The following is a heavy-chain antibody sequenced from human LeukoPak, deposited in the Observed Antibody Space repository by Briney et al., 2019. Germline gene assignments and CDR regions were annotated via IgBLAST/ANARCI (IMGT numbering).Heavy chain of an antibody. V-gene: IGHV1-18*01. D-gene: IGHD6-13*01. CDR1: GYTFTSYG. Sequence: ASVKVSCKASGYTFTSYGISWVRQAPGQGLEWMGWISAYNGNTNYALKLQGRVTMTTDTSTSTAYMELRSLRSDDTAVYYCARDRRIAAAGTGNYWGQGTLVTVSS. J-gene: IGHJ4*02. CDR2: ISAYNGNT. CDR3: ARDRRIAAAGTGNY.